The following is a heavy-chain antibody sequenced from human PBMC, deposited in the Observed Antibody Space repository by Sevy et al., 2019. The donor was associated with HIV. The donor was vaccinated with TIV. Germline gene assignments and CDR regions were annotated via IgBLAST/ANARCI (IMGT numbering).Heavy chain of an antibody. CDR3: AKDGHFDCQTPRTPDI. V-gene: IGHV3-30*18. J-gene: IGHJ3*02. CDR1: GFNFRTYG. Sequence: GGSLRLSCVASGFNFRTYGIHWVRQAPGKGLEWVTAISYDGNNKYYVDSVKGRFTISKDNSMNTVYLQMNSLRDEDTAVYYCAKDGHFDCQTPRTPDIWGQGTMVTVSS. D-gene: IGHD3-9*01. CDR2: ISYDGNNK.